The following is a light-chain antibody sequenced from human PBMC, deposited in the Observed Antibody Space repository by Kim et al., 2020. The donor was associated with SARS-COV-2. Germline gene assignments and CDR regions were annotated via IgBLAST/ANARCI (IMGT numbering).Light chain of an antibody. V-gene: IGLV2-14*01. CDR2: DVG. CDR3: SSYTGRYTWV. CDR1: SSDVGAYNF. J-gene: IGLJ3*02. Sequence: QPALTQPASVSGSPGQSITISCTGTSSDVGAYNFVSWYQQYPGKAPKLVIYDVGNRPSGVSRRFSGSKSGNTASLTISGLLAKDEADYYCSSYTGRYTWVFGGGTQLTVL.